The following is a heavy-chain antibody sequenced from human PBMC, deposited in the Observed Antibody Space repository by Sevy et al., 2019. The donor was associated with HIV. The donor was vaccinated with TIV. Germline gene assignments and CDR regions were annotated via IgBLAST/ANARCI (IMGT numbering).Heavy chain of an antibody. J-gene: IGHJ3*02. CDR1: GFIFSSYV. D-gene: IGHD3-22*01. CDR3: ARNTYYLDSTGFGAFDI. CDR2: ISGSGGYT. Sequence: GGSLRLSCAASGFIFSSYVMTWVRQAPGKGLEWVSTISGSGGYTYYAESVKGRFTISRDNSNNILYLQMNSLRAEDTALYHCARNTYYLDSTGFGAFDIWGQGIMVTVSS. V-gene: IGHV3-23*01.